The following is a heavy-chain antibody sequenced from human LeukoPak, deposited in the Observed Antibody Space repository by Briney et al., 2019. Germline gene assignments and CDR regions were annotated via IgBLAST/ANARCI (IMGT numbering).Heavy chain of an antibody. D-gene: IGHD3-3*01. J-gene: IGHJ4*02. CDR3: AKEYSLGGPRVRLNN. CDR1: GYTFTSYY. CDR2: INPSGGST. Sequence: GASVKVSCKASGYTFTSYYMHWVRQAPGQGLEWMGIINPSGGSTSYAQKFQGRVTMTRDTSTSTVYMELSSLRAEDTAVYYCAKEYSLGGPRVRLNNWGQGTLVTVSS. V-gene: IGHV1-46*01.